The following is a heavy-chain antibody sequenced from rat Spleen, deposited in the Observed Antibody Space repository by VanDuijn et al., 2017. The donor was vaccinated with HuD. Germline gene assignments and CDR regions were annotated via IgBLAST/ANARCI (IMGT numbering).Heavy chain of an antibody. J-gene: IGHJ2*01. Sequence: QVQLKESGPGLVKPSLTLSLTCTVSGFSLSSYGVIWVRQPPGKGLEWMGVIWGNGDTNYNSALQSRLSISRDTSKSQVFLKMNNLQAEDTAMYFCASQHYYDGYYRDFWGQGVMVTVSS. V-gene: IGHV2S61*01. CDR3: ASQHYYDGYYRDF. D-gene: IGHD1-12*03. CDR1: GFSLSSYG. CDR2: IWGNGDT.